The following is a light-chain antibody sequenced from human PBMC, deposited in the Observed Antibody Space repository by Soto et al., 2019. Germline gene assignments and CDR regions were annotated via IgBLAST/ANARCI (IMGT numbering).Light chain of an antibody. CDR1: QYISSY. CDR3: QHYNSYSEA. V-gene: IGKV1-5*01. Sequence: MHITQSPSSGSTWVVGIARSGCRASQYISSYVNWYQQKPGKAPKFLIYGASDLQRGVPSRFSGSGSGTEFTLTISSLQPDDFATYYCQHYNSYSEAFGQGTKV. CDR2: GAS. J-gene: IGKJ1*01.